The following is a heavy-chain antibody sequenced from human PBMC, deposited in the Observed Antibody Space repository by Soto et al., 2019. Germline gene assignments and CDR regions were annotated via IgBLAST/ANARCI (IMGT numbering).Heavy chain of an antibody. D-gene: IGHD2-2*03. J-gene: IGHJ6*02. Sequence: PGESLKISCQGSGYSFASYWIGWVRQMPGKDLEWMGIIYPGDSDTRYSPSFQGQVTISADKSLRTAYLQWTSLKASDTALYYCARNRLFKLGFYYDGMDVWGQGTTVTVSS. CDR1: GYSFASYW. V-gene: IGHV5-51*01. CDR2: IYPGDSDT. CDR3: ARNRLFKLGFYYDGMDV.